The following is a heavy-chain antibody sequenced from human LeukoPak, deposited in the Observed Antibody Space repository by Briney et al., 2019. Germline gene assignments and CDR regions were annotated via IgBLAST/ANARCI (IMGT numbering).Heavy chain of an antibody. CDR3: ARVRSSSPRFDY. V-gene: IGHV3-11*04. D-gene: IGHD6-6*01. J-gene: IGHJ4*02. CDR1: GFTFSDYY. Sequence: PGGSLRLSCAASGFTFSDYYMSWIRQAPWKGLEWVSYISSSGSTIYYADSVKGRFTISRDNAKNSLYLQMNSLRAEDTAVYYCARVRSSSPRFDYWGQGTLVTVSS. CDR2: ISSSGSTI.